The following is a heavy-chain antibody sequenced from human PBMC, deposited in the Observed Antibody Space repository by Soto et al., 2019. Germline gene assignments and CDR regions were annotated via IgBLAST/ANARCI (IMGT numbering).Heavy chain of an antibody. Sequence: QVQLQESGPRLVKPSETLSLTCTVSGGSLRNYYCSWFRQPPGKGLEWVAYINYRSGTFSNPSLQSRFTMSLSTSNDQCSLMLTSVTAAGTAVYYCSILGFGDLHGLVDVWGQGTTVTVSS. CDR2: INYRSGT. V-gene: IGHV4-59*08. D-gene: IGHD3-10*01. CDR1: GGSLRNYY. CDR3: SILGFGDLHGLVDV. J-gene: IGHJ6*02.